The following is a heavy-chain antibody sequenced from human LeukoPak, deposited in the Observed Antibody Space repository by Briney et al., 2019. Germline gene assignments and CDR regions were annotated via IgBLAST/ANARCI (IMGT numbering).Heavy chain of an antibody. CDR1: GXTFSSHS. Sequence: GGSLRLSCEVSGXTFSSHSMNWVRQAPGKGLEWVSYISSGSGTIYYADSVKGRFTIARDDAKNSLYLQMSSLTDEDTAVYYCAREAIKDYWGQGTLVTVSS. CDR3: AREAIKDY. CDR2: ISSGSGTI. J-gene: IGHJ4*02. V-gene: IGHV3-48*02.